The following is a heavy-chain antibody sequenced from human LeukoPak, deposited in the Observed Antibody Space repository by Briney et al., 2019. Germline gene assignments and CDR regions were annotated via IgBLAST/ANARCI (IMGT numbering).Heavy chain of an antibody. D-gene: IGHD6-13*01. Sequence: GGSLRLSGAASGFTFIDYYMSWIRQAPGKGLEGISYIISTSSYTNYADSVKGRFTISRDNAKNSLYLQMNILRADDTAVYYCASVPATAGIDYWGQGTLVSVSS. CDR3: ASVPATAGIDY. V-gene: IGHV3-11*03. CDR1: GFTFIDYY. CDR2: IISTSSYT. J-gene: IGHJ4*02.